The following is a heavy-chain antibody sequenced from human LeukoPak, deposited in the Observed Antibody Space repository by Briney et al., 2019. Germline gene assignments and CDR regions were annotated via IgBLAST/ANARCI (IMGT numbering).Heavy chain of an antibody. CDR1: GFTFSSYD. V-gene: IGHV3-23*01. J-gene: IGHJ4*02. Sequence: TGGSLRLSCAASGFTFSSYDMSWVRQAPGKGLEWVSAISGSGGSTYYADSVKGRFTISRDNSKNTLYLQMNSLRAEDTAVYYCAKAPLLRTGYYIWGQGTLVTVSS. CDR2: ISGSGGST. D-gene: IGHD3/OR15-3a*01. CDR3: AKAPLLRTGYYI.